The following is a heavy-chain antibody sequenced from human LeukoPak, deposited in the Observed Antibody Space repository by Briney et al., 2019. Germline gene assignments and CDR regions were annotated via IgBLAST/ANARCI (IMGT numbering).Heavy chain of an antibody. CDR1: GGSISSSIHY. D-gene: IGHD3-16*01. Sequence: SETLSLTCSVSGGSISSSIHYWAWIRQPPGKGLEWIGSIYFRGYTYYNSSLKSRVTMSVDASQNQFSLNLSSVTAADTAIYFCARVDLGATTPHYWGQGTLVIVSS. V-gene: IGHV4-39*01. CDR2: IYFRGYT. CDR3: ARVDLGATTPHY. J-gene: IGHJ4*02.